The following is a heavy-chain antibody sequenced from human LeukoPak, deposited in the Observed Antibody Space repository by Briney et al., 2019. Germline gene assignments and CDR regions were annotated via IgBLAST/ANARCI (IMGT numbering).Heavy chain of an antibody. D-gene: IGHD6-13*01. CDR1: NGSFSGYF. CDR3: AGGHSSSLYGNYFYS. CDR2: TYHSASS. Sequence: SETLSLTCTVSNGSFSGYFWNWVRQPPGKGLEWVGYTYHSASSKYDTSLENRVTISSEKSNNHFSLQTTSVPAADAVVVYCAGGHSSSLYGNYFYSWGQGVLVTVSS. J-gene: IGHJ4*02. V-gene: IGHV4-59*01.